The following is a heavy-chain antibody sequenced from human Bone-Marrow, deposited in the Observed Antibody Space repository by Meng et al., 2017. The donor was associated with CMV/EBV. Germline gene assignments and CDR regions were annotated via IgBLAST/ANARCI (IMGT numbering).Heavy chain of an antibody. CDR2: IYWNDDK. Sequence: SGPTLVKSTQTLTLTCTFSGFSLSTSGVGVVWIRQPPGKALQLLALIYWNDDKRYSPSLKSRLTITKDTSKNQVVLTMTNTDPVNTATDYCAHNYVLRFLEWFSFDYWGQGTLVTVSS. V-gene: IGHV2-5*01. J-gene: IGHJ4*02. D-gene: IGHD3-3*01. CDR3: AHNYVLRFLEWFSFDY. CDR1: GFSLSTSGVG.